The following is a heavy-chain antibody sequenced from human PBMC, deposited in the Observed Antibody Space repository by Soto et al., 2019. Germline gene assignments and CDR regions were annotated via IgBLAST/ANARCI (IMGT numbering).Heavy chain of an antibody. Sequence: QVQLEESGGGVVQPGTSLRLSCAASGFTFSNYAMHWVRQAPGKGPEWVAVISYDGSNKFYADSVKGRFTISRDNSKNTLYLQMNSLRAEDTSVYYCARPSIQLWWTFDYWGQGTLVTVSS. J-gene: IGHJ4*02. CDR1: GFTFSNYA. V-gene: IGHV3-30-3*01. D-gene: IGHD5-18*01. CDR3: ARPSIQLWWTFDY. CDR2: ISYDGSNK.